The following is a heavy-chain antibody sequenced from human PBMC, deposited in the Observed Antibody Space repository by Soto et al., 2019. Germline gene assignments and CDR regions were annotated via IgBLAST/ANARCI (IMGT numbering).Heavy chain of an antibody. CDR3: ARIYDFWSGAENYYGMDV. CDR1: GFTFSSYS. V-gene: IGHV3-21*01. D-gene: IGHD3-3*01. Sequence: PGGSLRLSCAASGFTFSSYSMNWVRQAPGKGLEWVSSISSSSSYIYYADSVKGRFTISRDNAKNSLYLQMNSLRAEDTAVYYCARIYDFWSGAENYYGMDVWGQGTTVTVSS. J-gene: IGHJ6*02. CDR2: ISSSSSYI.